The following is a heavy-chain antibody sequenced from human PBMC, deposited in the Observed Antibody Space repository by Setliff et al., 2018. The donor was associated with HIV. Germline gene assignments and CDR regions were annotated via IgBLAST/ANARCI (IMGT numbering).Heavy chain of an antibody. V-gene: IGHV3-23*01. CDR3: ARGQFRLRPDSLDL. CDR2: ISSDHNT. Sequence: GGSLRLSCAASGFTFSSFVMTWVRQAPGKGLEWVSTISSDHNTYYPDSVKGRFTISRDDSKNTLYLQMNSLRAEDTALYYCARGQFRLRPDSLDLWGQGTLVTVSS. D-gene: IGHD2-21*01. CDR1: GFTFSSFV. J-gene: IGHJ3*01.